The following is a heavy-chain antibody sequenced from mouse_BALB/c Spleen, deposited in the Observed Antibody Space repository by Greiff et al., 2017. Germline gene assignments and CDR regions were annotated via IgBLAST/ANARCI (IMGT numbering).Heavy chain of an antibody. J-gene: IGHJ3*01. Sequence: QVQLKESGAELMKPGASVKISCKATGYTFSSYWIEWVKQRPGHGLEWIGEILPGSGSTNYNEKFKGKATFTADTSSNTAYMQLSSLTSEDSAVYCCARESTTVVAPFAYWGQGTLVTVSA. D-gene: IGHD1-1*01. CDR2: ILPGSGST. CDR3: ARESTTVVAPFAY. V-gene: IGHV1-9*01. CDR1: GYTFSSYW.